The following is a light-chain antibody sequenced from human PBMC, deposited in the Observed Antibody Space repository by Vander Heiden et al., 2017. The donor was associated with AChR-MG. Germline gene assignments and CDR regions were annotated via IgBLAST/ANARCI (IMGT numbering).Light chain of an antibody. V-gene: IGKV3-20*01. CDR3: QQYGSSPLCT. J-gene: IGKJ2*02. CDR1: QSVSSSY. Sequence: EIGLTQSPGTLSLAPGERATLSCRASQSVSSSYLAWYQQKPGQAPRLLIFAASSRATGIPDRFSGSGSGTDFTLTISRLEPEDFGVYYCQQYGSSPLCTFGQGTKLEIK. CDR2: AAS.